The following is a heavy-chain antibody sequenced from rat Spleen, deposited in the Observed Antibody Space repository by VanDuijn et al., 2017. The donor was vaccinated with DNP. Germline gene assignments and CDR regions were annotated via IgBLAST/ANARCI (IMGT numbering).Heavy chain of an antibody. V-gene: IGHV5-22*01. CDR2: INSNGGST. CDR1: GFTFSNYG. D-gene: IGHD1-10*01. J-gene: IGHJ2*01. Sequence: EVQLVGSGGGLVQSGRSLKLSCAASGFTFSNYGMAWVRQAPKKGLEWVTSINSNGGSTSYRDSVKGRFTISRDNAKSTLYLQMNSLRSEDMATYYCARRSNNVFDFWGQGVMVTVSS. CDR3: ARRSNNVFDF.